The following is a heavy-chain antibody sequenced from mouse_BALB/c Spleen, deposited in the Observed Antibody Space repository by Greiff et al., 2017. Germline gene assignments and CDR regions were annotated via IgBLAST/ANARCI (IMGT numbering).Heavy chain of an antibody. CDR3: ARYDGDPFAY. V-gene: IGHV7-3*02. Sequence: EVQRVESGGGLVQPGGSLRLSCATSGFTFTDYYMSWVRQPPGKALEWLGFIRNKANGYTTEYSASVKGRFTISRDNSQSVLYLQIDTLRAEDSATDYSARYDGDPFAYWGQGSLVTVSA. J-gene: IGHJ3*01. D-gene: IGHD2-13*01. CDR2: IRNKANGYTT. CDR1: GFTFTDYY.